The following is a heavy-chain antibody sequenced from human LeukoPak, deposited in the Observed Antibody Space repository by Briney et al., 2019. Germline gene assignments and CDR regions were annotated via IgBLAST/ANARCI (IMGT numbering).Heavy chain of an antibody. Sequence: PGWSLTLSFVASGFIFSSYSMNWLRQAPGKGLEPVSCISSTSRYIYYADSVKGRFTISRDNAKDSVYLQMNSLSAVDTAVYYFSRAVAADDFSPGYWGQATLVTVSS. V-gene: IGHV3-21*01. D-gene: IGHD3/OR15-3a*01. J-gene: IGHJ4*02. CDR3: SRAVAADDFSPGY. CDR1: GFIFSSYS. CDR2: ISSTSRYI.